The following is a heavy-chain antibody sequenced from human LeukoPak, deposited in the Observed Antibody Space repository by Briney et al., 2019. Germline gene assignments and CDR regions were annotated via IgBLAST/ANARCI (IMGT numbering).Heavy chain of an antibody. CDR3: ARGGPYGDYDY. D-gene: IGHD4-17*01. Sequence: SETLSLTCAVSGDSITSDKWWTWVRQPPGKGLEWIGEIHHSKSSNYYPSLKSRVTISVDKSKNQFSLKLSSVTAADTAVYHCARGGPYGDYDYWGQGTLVTVSS. J-gene: IGHJ4*02. CDR1: GDSITSDKW. V-gene: IGHV4-4*02. CDR2: IHHSKSS.